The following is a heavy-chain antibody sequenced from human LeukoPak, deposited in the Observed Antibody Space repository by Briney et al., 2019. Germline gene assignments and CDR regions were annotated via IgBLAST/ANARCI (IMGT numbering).Heavy chain of an antibody. CDR3: ARGPRGKYYYDSSGYY. CDR1: GGSFSDYY. D-gene: IGHD3-22*01. V-gene: IGHV4-34*01. J-gene: IGHJ4*02. Sequence: SETLSLTCAVYGGSFSDYYWSWIRQPPGKGLEWIGEINHSGSTNYNPSLKSRVTISVDTSKNQFSLKLSSVTAADTAVYYCARGPRGKYYYDSSGYYWGQGTLVTVSS. CDR2: INHSGST.